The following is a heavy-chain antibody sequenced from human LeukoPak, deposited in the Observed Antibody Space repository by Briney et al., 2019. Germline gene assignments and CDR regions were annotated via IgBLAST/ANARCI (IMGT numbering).Heavy chain of an antibody. V-gene: IGHV1-2*02. D-gene: IGHD2-21*01. CDR3: ARDRNEHTLNWFDP. Sequence: ASVKVSCKASGYTFTGYYMHWVRQAPGQGLEWMGWINPNSGGTNYAQKFQGRVTMTRDTSISTAYMELSRLRSDDTAVYYCARDRNEHTLNWFDPWGQGTLGIVSS. CDR1: GYTFTGYY. CDR2: INPNSGGT. J-gene: IGHJ5*02.